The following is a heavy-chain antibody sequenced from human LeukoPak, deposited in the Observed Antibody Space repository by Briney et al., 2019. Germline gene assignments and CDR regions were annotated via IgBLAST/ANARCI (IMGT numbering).Heavy chain of an antibody. CDR3: AKDSRWRATGYYGY. D-gene: IGHD3-9*01. CDR1: GFTFSSYA. V-gene: IGHV3-23*01. Sequence: GGSLRLSCAATGFTFSSYAMSWVRQAPGKGLEWVSAISGSGGSTYYADSVKGRFTISRDNSKNTLYLQMNSLRAEDTAVYYCAKDSRWRATGYYGYWGQGTLVTVSS. J-gene: IGHJ4*02. CDR2: ISGSGGST.